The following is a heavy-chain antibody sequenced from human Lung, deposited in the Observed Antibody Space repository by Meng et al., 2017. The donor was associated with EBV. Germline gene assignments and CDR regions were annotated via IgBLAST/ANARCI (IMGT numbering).Heavy chain of an antibody. CDR2: IYHSGST. V-gene: IGHV4-4*02. CDR3: ARGRRFGSGRYALDY. J-gene: IGHJ4*02. D-gene: IGHD3-10*01. CDR1: GASIGSSYW. Sequence: QELCPLLVHASGTLFCSCAVSGASIGSSYWWTWVRQPPEKGLEWIGEIYHSGSTNYNPSLKSRLTLSVDKSKSQFSLELISVTAADTAVYYCARGRRFGSGRYALDYWGQGTLVTVSS.